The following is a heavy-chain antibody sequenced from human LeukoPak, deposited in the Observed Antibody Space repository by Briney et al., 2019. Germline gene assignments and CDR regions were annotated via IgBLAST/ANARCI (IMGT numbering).Heavy chain of an antibody. CDR2: INPNNGGT. D-gene: IGHD3-10*01. V-gene: IGHV1-2*06. CDR3: AREATVLQWFGVLCY. Sequence: ASVKVSCKASGYTFTDYYMHWVRQTPGQGLEWMGRINPNNGGTNYAQKFQGRVTMTRDTSITTAYMELSRLRSDDTAVYYCAREATVLQWFGVLCYWGQGTLVTVSS. CDR1: GYTFTDYY. J-gene: IGHJ4*02.